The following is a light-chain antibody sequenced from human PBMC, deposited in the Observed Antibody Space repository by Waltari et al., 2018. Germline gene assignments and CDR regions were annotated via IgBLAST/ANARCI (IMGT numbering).Light chain of an antibody. V-gene: IGKV3-20*01. J-gene: IGKJ3*01. CDR1: QSVSSSY. CDR2: GAS. Sequence: EILLTQSPGTLSLSPGERATLSCRASQSVSSSYLAWYQQKPGQAPRLLIDGASSRATGIPDRFSGSGSGTDFTLTISRLEPEDFAVYYCQQYGSSPPFTFGPGTKVDIK. CDR3: QQYGSSPPFT.